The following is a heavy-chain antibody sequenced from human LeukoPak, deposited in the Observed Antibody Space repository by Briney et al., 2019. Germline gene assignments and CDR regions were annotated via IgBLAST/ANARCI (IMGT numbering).Heavy chain of an antibody. J-gene: IGHJ4*02. CDR2: ISGSGGST. V-gene: IGHV3-23*01. D-gene: IGHD2-2*01. CDR1: GFTVSSNY. CDR3: AKEGGYCSSSSCSDYFDY. Sequence: GGSLRLSCAASGFTVSSNYMSWVRQAPGKGLEWVSTISGSGGSTYYAESVKGRCTLSRDNSKDTLYLQLNSLRVEDTAVYYCAKEGGYCSSSSCSDYFDYWGQGSLVTVSS.